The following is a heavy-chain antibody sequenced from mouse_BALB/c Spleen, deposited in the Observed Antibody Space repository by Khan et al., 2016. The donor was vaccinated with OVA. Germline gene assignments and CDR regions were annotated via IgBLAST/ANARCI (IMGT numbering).Heavy chain of an antibody. CDR2: ISSGGHYT. D-gene: IGHD2-2*01. CDR1: GFTFSSYA. J-gene: IGHJ4*01. V-gene: IGHV5-9-3*01. Sequence: EVELVESGGGLVKPGGSLKLSCSASGFTFSSYAMSWVRQTPEKRLELVATISSGGHYTFYPDSVKGRFTISRHNAMNTLYLPMSSLRSEDTAMYYCARCLVTYYAMDYWGRGTSVAVAA. CDR3: ARCLVTYYAMDY.